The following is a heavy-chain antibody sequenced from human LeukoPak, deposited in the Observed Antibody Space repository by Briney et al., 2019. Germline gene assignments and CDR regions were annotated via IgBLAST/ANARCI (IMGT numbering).Heavy chain of an antibody. Sequence: PGGSLRLSCAASGFTFSDHYMDWVRQAPGKGLEWVGRTKNKANAYTIEYAASVKGRFTISRDDSKNSVSLQMNSLKTEDSAVYYCATGEYYFDSSGYYVDYWGQGTLVTVSS. J-gene: IGHJ4*02. CDR3: ATGEYYFDSSGYYVDY. D-gene: IGHD3-22*01. CDR1: GFTFSDHY. V-gene: IGHV3-72*01. CDR2: TKNKANAYTI.